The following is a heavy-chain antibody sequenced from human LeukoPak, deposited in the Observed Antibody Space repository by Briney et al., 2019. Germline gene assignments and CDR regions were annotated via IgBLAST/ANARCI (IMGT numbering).Heavy chain of an antibody. D-gene: IGHD2-2*01. V-gene: IGHV1-18*01. CDR1: GYTFTSYG. CDR2: ISAYNGNT. CDR3: ARVKCSSTSCYLNWFDP. Sequence: ASVKVSCKASGYTFTSYGISWVRQAPGQGLEWMGWISAYNGNTNYAQKLQGRVTMTTDTSTGTAYMELRSLRSDDTAVYYCARVKCSSTSCYLNWFDPWGQGTLVTVSS. J-gene: IGHJ5*02.